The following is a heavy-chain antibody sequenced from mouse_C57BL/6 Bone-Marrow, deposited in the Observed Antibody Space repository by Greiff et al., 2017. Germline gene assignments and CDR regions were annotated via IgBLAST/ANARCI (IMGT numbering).Heavy chain of an antibody. D-gene: IGHD1-1*01. J-gene: IGHJ4*01. CDR1: GFTFSDAW. V-gene: IGHV6-6*01. Sequence: EVKLEESGGGLVQPGGSMKLSCAASGFTFSDAWMDWVRQSPEKGLEWVAEIRNKANNHATYYAESVKGRFTISRDDSKSSVYLQMNSLRAEDTGIYYCTRIYYYGSSYVYYAMDYWGQGTSVTVSS. CDR2: IRNKANNHAT. CDR3: TRIYYYGSSYVYYAMDY.